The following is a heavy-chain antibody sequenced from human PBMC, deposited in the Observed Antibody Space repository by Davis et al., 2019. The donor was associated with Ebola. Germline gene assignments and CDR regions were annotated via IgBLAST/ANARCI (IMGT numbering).Heavy chain of an antibody. CDR1: GFTSSRYW. V-gene: IGHV3-7*03. CDR2: IKQDGSEK. Sequence: GESLKISCEASGFTSSRYWMSWVRQTTGKGLEWVANIKQDGSEKYYMDSVKGRFTISRDNSKNSLYLQMDSLRPEDTAVYYCARDSNSIFGWFDPWGQGTLVTVSS. CDR3: ARDSNSIFGWFDP. D-gene: IGHD3-3*01. J-gene: IGHJ5*02.